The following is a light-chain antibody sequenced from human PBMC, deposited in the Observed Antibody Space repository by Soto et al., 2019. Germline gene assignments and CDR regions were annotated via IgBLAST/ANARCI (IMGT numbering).Light chain of an antibody. Sequence: EIVMTQSPATLSVSPGERVTLSCRASQSVSSNLGWYQQKPGQAPRLLIYGASTRATGIPARFSGSGSGTEFTLTISSLQSEDFAVYYCQQYNNWPPLTFGGRTKVEIK. CDR3: QQYNNWPPLT. CDR2: GAS. J-gene: IGKJ4*01. V-gene: IGKV3-15*01. CDR1: QSVSSN.